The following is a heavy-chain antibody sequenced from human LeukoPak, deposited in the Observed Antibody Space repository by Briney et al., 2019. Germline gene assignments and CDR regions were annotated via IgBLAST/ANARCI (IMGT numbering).Heavy chain of an antibody. V-gene: IGHV1-69*05. CDR3: ARDGDYYDSGGYTIDAFDI. CDR1: GGTFSSYA. Sequence: SVKVSCKASGGTFSSYAISWVRQAPGQGLECMGGIIPIFGTANYAQKFQGRVTITTDESTSTAYMELSSLRSEDTAVYYCARDGDYYDSGGYTIDAFDIWGQGTMVTVSS. J-gene: IGHJ3*02. D-gene: IGHD3-22*01. CDR2: IIPIFGTA.